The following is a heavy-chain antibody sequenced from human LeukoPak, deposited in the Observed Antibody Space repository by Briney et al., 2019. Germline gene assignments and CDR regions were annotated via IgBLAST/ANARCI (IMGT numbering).Heavy chain of an antibody. CDR3: AKDHSSGWPYCFPY. CDR2: ISASGGST. CDR1: GFTFSSYA. V-gene: IGHV3-23*01. J-gene: IGHJ4*02. D-gene: IGHD6-19*01. Sequence: GGSLRLSCAASGFTFSSYAMSWVRQAPGKGLEWVSAISASGGSTYYADSVKGRFTISRDNSKNTLFLQMNSLRAEDTAEYYCAKDHSSGWPYCFPYWGQGTLVTVSS.